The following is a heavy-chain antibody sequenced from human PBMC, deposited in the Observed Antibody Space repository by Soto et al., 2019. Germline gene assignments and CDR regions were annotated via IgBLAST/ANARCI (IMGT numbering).Heavy chain of an antibody. V-gene: IGHV4-34*01. Sequence: SETLSLTCAVYGGSFSGYYWSWIRQPPGKGLEWIGEINHSGSTNYNPSLKSRVTISVDTSKNQLSLKLSSVTAADTAVYYCARLRSDDYIWGSYRYYYYMDVWGKGTTVTVSS. D-gene: IGHD3-16*02. CDR3: ARLRSDDYIWGSYRYYYYMDV. CDR2: INHSGST. J-gene: IGHJ6*03. CDR1: GGSFSGYY.